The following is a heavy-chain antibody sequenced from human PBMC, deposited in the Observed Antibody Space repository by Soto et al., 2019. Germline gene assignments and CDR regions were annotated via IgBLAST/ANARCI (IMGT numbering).Heavy chain of an antibody. CDR1: GFIFTRYS. J-gene: IGHJ4*02. CDR2: ISSTTNYI. Sequence: GGSLRLSCAASGFIFTRYSMNWVRQAPGKGLEWVSSISSTTNYIYYGDSMKGRFTISRDNAKNSLYLEMNSLRSEDTAVYYCARAGYSSGWYRGFYYFDYWGQGTLVTVSS. CDR3: ARAGYSSGWYRGFYYFDY. V-gene: IGHV3-21*04. D-gene: IGHD6-19*01.